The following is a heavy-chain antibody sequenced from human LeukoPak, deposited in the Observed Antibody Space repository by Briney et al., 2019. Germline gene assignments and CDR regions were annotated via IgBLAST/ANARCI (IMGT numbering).Heavy chain of an antibody. CDR1: GYTLTELS. Sequence: ASVKVSCKVSGYTLTELSMHWVRQAPGKGLVWVSRINSDGSSTSYADSVKGRFTISRDNAKNTLYLQMNSLRAEDTAVYYCARGPRGIMITFFDPWGQGTLVTVSS. CDR2: INSDGSST. J-gene: IGHJ5*02. CDR3: ARGPRGIMITFFDP. D-gene: IGHD3-16*01. V-gene: IGHV3-74*01.